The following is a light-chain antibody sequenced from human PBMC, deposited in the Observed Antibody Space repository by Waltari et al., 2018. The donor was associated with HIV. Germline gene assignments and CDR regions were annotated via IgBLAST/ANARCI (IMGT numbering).Light chain of an antibody. Sequence: QSVLTQPPSASGPPGQRVTISCSGSSSNIGDNNVYWYQQLPGTVPKLLIYRNYQRPSGVPVRFSGAKSGTSASRAISGLRSEDEGDFYCASWDDSLRNWVFGGGTKLTVL. CDR3: ASWDDSLRNWV. V-gene: IGLV1-47*02. CDR1: SSNIGDNN. J-gene: IGLJ3*02. CDR2: RNY.